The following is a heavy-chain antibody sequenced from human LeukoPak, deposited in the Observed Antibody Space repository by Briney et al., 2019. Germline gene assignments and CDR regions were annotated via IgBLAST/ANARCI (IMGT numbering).Heavy chain of an antibody. V-gene: IGHV1-2*02. CDR3: ASGNYYDSSGYYYSDY. CDR1: GYTFTGYY. Sequence: ASAKVSCKAFGYTFTGYYMQWVRQAPGQGLEWMGWINPNSGGTNYAQKFQGRVTMTRDTSISTAYMELSRLRSDDTAVYYCASGNYYDSSGYYYSDYWGQGTLVTVSS. CDR2: INPNSGGT. J-gene: IGHJ4*02. D-gene: IGHD3-22*01.